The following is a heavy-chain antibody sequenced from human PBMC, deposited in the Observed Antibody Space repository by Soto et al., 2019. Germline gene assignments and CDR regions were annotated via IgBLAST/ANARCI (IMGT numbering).Heavy chain of an antibody. Sequence: ASVKVSCKASGGTFSSYAISWVRQAPGQGLEWMGGIIPIFGTANYAQKFQGRVTITADESTSTAYMELSSLRSEDTAVYYCARDNGPSFAELWQELYYYGMDVWGQGTTVTVSS. D-gene: IGHD5-18*01. CDR2: IIPIFGTA. CDR3: ARDNGPSFAELWQELYYYGMDV. V-gene: IGHV1-69*13. J-gene: IGHJ6*02. CDR1: GGTFSSYA.